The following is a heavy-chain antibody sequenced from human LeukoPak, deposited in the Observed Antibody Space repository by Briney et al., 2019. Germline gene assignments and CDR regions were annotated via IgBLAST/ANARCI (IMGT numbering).Heavy chain of an antibody. CDR3: AREDSSGWYNSWFDP. CDR1: GFPFSSYW. CDR2: ISSSSSYI. V-gene: IGHV3-21*01. D-gene: IGHD6-19*01. J-gene: IGHJ5*02. Sequence: GGSLRLSCVASGFPFSSYWMNWVRQAPGKGLEWVSSISSSSSYIYYADSVKGRFTISRDNAKNSLYLQMNSLRAEDTAVYYCAREDSSGWYNSWFDPWGQGTLVTVSS.